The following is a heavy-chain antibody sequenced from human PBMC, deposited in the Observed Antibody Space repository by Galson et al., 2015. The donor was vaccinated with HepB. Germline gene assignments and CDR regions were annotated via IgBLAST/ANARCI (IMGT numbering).Heavy chain of an antibody. CDR1: GFIFSRCR. J-gene: IGHJ4*02. D-gene: IGHD5-18*01. CDR2: ISSSSGYI. V-gene: IGHV3-21*01. Sequence: SLRLSCAASGFIFSRCRMNWVRQAPGKGLEWVSSISSSSGYIDYADSVKGRFTISRDNAKNSLYLEMSSLRAEDTAVYYCASEGYSNGYFLGWGQGTLVTVSS. CDR3: ASEGYSNGYFLG.